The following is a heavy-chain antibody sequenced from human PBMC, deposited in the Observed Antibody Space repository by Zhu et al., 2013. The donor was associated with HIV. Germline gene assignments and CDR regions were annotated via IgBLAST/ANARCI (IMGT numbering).Heavy chain of an antibody. CDR3: ARKRFXAAGHNWFDP. CDR1: GYTFTSYD. V-gene: IGHV1-8*01. CDR2: MNPNSGNT. Sequence: QVQLVQSGAEVKKPGASVKVSCKASGYTFTSYDINWVRQATGQGLEWMGWMNPNSGNTGYAQKFQGRVTMTRNTSISTAYMELSSLRSEDTAVYYCARKRFXAAGHNWFDPGAREPWSPSPQ. D-gene: IGHD6-13*01. J-gene: IGHJ5*02.